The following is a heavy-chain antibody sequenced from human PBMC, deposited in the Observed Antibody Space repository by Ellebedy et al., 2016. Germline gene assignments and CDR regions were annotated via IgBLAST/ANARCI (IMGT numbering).Heavy chain of an antibody. V-gene: IGHV4-31*03. Sequence: SETLSLXCTVSGDSISSGRYYWSWIRQHPGKGLVWIGYIYYSGTTYYNPSLKSRVTISADTSKNHFSLNLSSVTAADTAVYYCARSLRFGEQRWVWGRGTTVAVSS. J-gene: IGHJ6*02. D-gene: IGHD3-10*01. CDR2: IYYSGTT. CDR1: GDSISSGRYY. CDR3: ARSLRFGEQRWV.